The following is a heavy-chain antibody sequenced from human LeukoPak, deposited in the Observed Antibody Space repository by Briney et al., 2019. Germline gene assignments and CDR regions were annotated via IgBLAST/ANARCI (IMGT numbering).Heavy chain of an antibody. V-gene: IGHV3-74*01. D-gene: IGHD1-26*01. Sequence: PGGSLRLSCAASGFNLRTFWIHWIRQDAGGRLVWVSRISPDGSVTTYTAFVKGRFAISRDNAKNTLYLEMNSLRADDAAIYYCVSDSGLRSGGDSWGQGTPVTVSS. CDR1: GFNLRTFW. J-gene: IGHJ4*02. CDR3: VSDSGLRSGGDS. CDR2: ISPDGSVT.